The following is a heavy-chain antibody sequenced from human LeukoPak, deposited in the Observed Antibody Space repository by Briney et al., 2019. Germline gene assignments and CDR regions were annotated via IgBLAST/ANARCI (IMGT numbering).Heavy chain of an antibody. V-gene: IGHV3-23*01. D-gene: IGHD1-26*01. CDR3: AKDLTSLGATNY. J-gene: IGHJ4*02. Sequence: PGGSLRLSCAASGFTFSSYAMSWVRQAPGKGLEWVSAISVGGGSTYYADSVKGRFTISRDNSKNTLYLQMNSLRAEDTAVYYCAKDLTSLGATNYWGQGTLVTVSS. CDR2: ISVGGGST. CDR1: GFTFSSYA.